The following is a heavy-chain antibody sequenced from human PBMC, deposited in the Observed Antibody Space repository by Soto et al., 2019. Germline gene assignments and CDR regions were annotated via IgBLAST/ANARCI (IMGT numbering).Heavy chain of an antibody. D-gene: IGHD6-19*01. J-gene: IGHJ4*02. CDR2: VYYTGST. CDR3: ARSVAVPGAHIDY. Sequence: SETLSLTCRVSGGSISGSYWSWIRQSPGKGLEWLGSVYYTGSTNYSPSLRSRVSISVDTSNNEFSLRLSSVTAADTAVYFCARSVAVPGAHIDYWGQGTQVTVSS. CDR1: GGSISGSY. V-gene: IGHV4-59*01.